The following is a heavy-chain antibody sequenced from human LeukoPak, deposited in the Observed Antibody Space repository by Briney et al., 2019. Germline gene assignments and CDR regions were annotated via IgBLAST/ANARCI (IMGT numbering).Heavy chain of an antibody. Sequence: GGSLRLPCAASGFTFSSYGMHWVRQAPGKGLEWVAVIWYDGSNKYYADSVKGRFTISRDNSKNTLYLQMNSLRAEDTAVYYCARAGDSSSWYSQPFDYWGQGTLVTVSS. D-gene: IGHD6-13*01. CDR1: GFTFSSYG. V-gene: IGHV3-33*01. J-gene: IGHJ4*02. CDR3: ARAGDSSSWYSQPFDY. CDR2: IWYDGSNK.